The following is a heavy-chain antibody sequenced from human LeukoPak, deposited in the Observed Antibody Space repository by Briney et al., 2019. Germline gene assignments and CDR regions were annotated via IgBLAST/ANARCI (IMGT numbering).Heavy chain of an antibody. CDR2: ISGSGGST. J-gene: IGHJ4*02. V-gene: IGHV3-23*01. D-gene: IGHD5-12*01. CDR1: GFTFSSYA. CDR3: GELLSGYEPAYV. Sequence: GGSLRLSCAASGFTFSSYAMSWVRQAPGKGLEWVSAISGSGGSTYYADSVKGRFTISRDNSKNTLYLQMNSLRAEDTAVYYCGELLSGYEPAYVCGQGTLVTVSS.